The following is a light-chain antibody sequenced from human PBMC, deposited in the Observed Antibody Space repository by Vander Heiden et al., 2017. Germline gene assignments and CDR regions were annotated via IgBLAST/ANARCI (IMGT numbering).Light chain of an antibody. V-gene: IGKV1-39*01. J-gene: IGKJ1*01. CDR3: QQCDSTRWT. CDR2: AAS. Sequence: DIHMTQSPSSLSTSVGDRVIITCRASQSISTYLSWYQVKPGKAPKLLIYAASSLHSAVPSRFSRSRSGRDFTLTISSLQPEDSTTYYCQQCDSTRWTFAQG. CDR1: QSISTY.